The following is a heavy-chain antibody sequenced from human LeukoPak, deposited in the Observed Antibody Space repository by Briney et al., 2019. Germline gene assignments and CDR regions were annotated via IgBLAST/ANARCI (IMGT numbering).Heavy chain of an antibody. CDR2: IYYSGST. Sequence: PSETPSLTCTVSGGSISSYYWSWIRQPPGKGLEWIGYIYYSGSTNCTPSLKSRVTISIDTSKNQFPLKLSSVTAADTAVYYCASTATFDYWGQGTPVTVSS. J-gene: IGHJ4*02. V-gene: IGHV4-59*12. CDR3: ASTATFDY. D-gene: IGHD2-21*02. CDR1: GGSISSYY.